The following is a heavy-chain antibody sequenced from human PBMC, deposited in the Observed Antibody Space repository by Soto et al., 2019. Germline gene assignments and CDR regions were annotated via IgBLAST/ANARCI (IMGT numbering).Heavy chain of an antibody. V-gene: IGHV4-39*01. CDR2: IYYSGSN. D-gene: IGHD6-25*01. Sequence: QLQLQESGPGLVKPSETLSLTCTVSRGSISSGTNYWAWIRQPPGKGLECIANIYYSGSNFYNPSLKGRVTISLATSKNQVSLKLRSVTAADTAVYYCARHEAGWYFDSWGQGTLVTVSS. CDR3: ARHEAGWYFDS. J-gene: IGHJ4*02. CDR1: RGSISSGTNY.